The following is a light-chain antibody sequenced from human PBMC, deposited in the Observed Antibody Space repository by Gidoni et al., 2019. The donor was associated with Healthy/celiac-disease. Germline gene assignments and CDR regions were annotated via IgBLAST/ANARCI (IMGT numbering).Light chain of an antibody. CDR1: RSDIGSNT. V-gene: IGLV1-44*01. J-gene: IGLJ2*01. CDR3: AAWDDSLNGVV. Sequence: QPVLTQPPSASGTPGQTVTISCSGSRSDIGSNTVNWYQQLPGTAPKLLIYSNNQRPSGVPDRFSGSKSGTSASLAISGLQSEDEADYYCAAWDDSLNGVVFGGGTKLTVL. CDR2: SNN.